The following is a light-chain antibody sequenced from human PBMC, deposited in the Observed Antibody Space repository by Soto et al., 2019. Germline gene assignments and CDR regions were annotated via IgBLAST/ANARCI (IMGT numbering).Light chain of an antibody. CDR1: QSVSSY. CDR3: QQRSNWPPALT. V-gene: IGKV3-11*01. J-gene: IGKJ4*01. Sequence: EIVLTQSPATLSLSPGERATLSCRASQSVSSYLAWYQQKPGQAPRLLIYDASNRATGIPARFSGSGSGTDFTLTISSLEPEEFAVYYCQQRSNWPPALTFVGGTKVEIK. CDR2: DAS.